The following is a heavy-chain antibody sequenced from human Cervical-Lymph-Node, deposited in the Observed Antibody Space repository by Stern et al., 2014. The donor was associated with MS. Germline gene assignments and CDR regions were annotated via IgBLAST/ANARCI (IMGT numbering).Heavy chain of an antibody. CDR1: GFTFSSYA. CDR3: AKATSVAAAGTWFDY. Sequence: EVQLVQSGGGLVQPGGSLRLSCAVSGFTFSSYAVGCVRQAPGKGLEWVSGISGSGGSTYYADSVKGRFTISRDNSKNTLYLQMNSLRAEDTAVYYCAKATSVAAAGTWFDYWGQGTLVTVSS. J-gene: IGHJ4*02. CDR2: ISGSGGST. D-gene: IGHD6-13*01. V-gene: IGHV3-23*04.